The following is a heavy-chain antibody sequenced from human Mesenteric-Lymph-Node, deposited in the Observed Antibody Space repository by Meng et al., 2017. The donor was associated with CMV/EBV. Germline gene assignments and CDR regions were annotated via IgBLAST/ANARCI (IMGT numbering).Heavy chain of an antibody. CDR2: INPNTGGT. J-gene: IGHJ6*02. D-gene: IGHD1-1*01. V-gene: IGHV1-2*02. Sequence: ASVKVSCKASGYSFTNYDIHWVRQAPGQGLEWMGWINPNTGGTDCAQKFQGRVTMTRDTSISTAYMELSRLRSDDTAVYYCARARQTGTRNAMDVWGQGATVTVSS. CDR1: GYSFTNYD. CDR3: ARARQTGTRNAMDV.